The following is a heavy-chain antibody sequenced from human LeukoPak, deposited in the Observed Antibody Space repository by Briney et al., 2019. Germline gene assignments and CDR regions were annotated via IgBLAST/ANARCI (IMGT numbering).Heavy chain of an antibody. CDR2: IIPIFGTA. V-gene: IGHV1-69*13. J-gene: IGHJ4*02. CDR1: GGTFSSYA. Sequence: ASVKVSCKASGGTFSSYAISWVRQAPGQGLEWMGGIIPIFGTANYAQKFQGRVTITADESTSTAYMELSSLRSEDTAVYYCATRRYYYGSGSSPPFDYWGQGTLVTVSS. D-gene: IGHD3-10*01. CDR3: ATRRYYYGSGSSPPFDY.